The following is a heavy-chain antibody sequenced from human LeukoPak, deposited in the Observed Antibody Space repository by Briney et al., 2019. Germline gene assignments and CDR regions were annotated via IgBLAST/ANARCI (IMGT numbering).Heavy chain of an antibody. Sequence: ASVKVSCKASGGTFSSYAISWVRQATGQGLEWMGWMNPNSGNTGYAQKFQGRVTMTRNTSISTAYMELSSLRSEDTAVYYCARAPTNDFWSAYYDYWGQGTLVTVSS. V-gene: IGHV1-8*02. D-gene: IGHD3-3*01. CDR1: GGTFSSYA. CDR3: ARAPTNDFWSAYYDY. J-gene: IGHJ4*02. CDR2: MNPNSGNT.